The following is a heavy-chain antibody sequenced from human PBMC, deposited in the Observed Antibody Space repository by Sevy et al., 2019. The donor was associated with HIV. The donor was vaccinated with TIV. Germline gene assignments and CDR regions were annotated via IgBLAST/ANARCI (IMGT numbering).Heavy chain of an antibody. CDR2: ISHSGNTI. J-gene: IGHJ4*02. CDR3: VMNSLKTSAVHLPYYFDF. CDR1: GFTFTDYY. D-gene: IGHD3-9*01. V-gene: IGHV3-11*01. Sequence: GGSLRLSCAASGFTFTDYYMSWIRQSPGKGLEWVSYISHSGNTIYYADSVNGRFTISRDNAKNSLFLHMTSLTAEDTAFYYCVMNSLKTSAVHLPYYFDFWGQGTLVTV.